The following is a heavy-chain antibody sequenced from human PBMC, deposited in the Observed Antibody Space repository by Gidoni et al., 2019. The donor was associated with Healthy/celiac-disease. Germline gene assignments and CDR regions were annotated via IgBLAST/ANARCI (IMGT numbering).Heavy chain of an antibody. CDR1: GFPFTSYA. J-gene: IGHJ4*02. CDR2: ISGSVGST. D-gene: IGHD3-9*01. Sequence: VQLLESGGGLVQPGGSLRLSCAASGFPFTSYALSRVRQAPGKGREWVSAISGSVGSTYYADSVKGRFTISRDNSKNTLYLQMNSLRAEDTAVYYCAKVTPYYDILTGYPTNYFDYWGQGTLVTVSS. CDR3: AKVTPYYDILTGYPTNYFDY. V-gene: IGHV3-23*01.